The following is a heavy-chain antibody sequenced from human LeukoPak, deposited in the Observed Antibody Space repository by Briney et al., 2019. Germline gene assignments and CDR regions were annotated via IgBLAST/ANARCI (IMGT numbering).Heavy chain of an antibody. CDR2: IYYSGST. V-gene: IGHV4-59*01. J-gene: IGHJ4*02. CDR1: GGSISSYY. Sequence: PSETLSLTCTVSGGSISSYYWSWIRQPPGKGLGWIGYIYYSGSTNYNPSLKSRVTISVDTSKNQFSLKLSSVTAADTAVYYCARGGARTTMLINYWGQGTLVTVSS. D-gene: IGHD3-16*01. CDR3: ARGGARTTMLINY.